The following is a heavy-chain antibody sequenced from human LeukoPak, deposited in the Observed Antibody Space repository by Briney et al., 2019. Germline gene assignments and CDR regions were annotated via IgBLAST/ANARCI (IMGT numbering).Heavy chain of an antibody. D-gene: IGHD6-19*01. CDR2: MNPNSGNT. Sequence: GASVKVSCKASGYTFTSCDINWVRQATGQGLEWMGWMNPNSGNTGYGQSLQGRITMSRDISIGRAYMELSNLTSEDTAIYYCTRGSSGRRDNWGQGTLVTVSA. J-gene: IGHJ4*02. V-gene: IGHV1-8*01. CDR3: TRGSSGRRDN. CDR1: GYTFTSCD.